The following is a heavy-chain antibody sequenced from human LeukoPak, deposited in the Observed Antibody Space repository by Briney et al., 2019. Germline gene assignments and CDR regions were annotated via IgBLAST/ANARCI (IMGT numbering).Heavy chain of an antibody. CDR3: ASGYNFGSLDF. CDR1: GFTFSNAW. Sequence: GGSLRLSCAASGFTFSNAWMSWVRQAPGKGLEWVSAFYSGGSTFYADSVKGRFTISRDNSKNTLYLQMNSLRAEDTAVYYCASGYNFGSLDFWGQGTLVTVS. V-gene: IGHV3-53*01. D-gene: IGHD5-18*01. CDR2: FYSGGST. J-gene: IGHJ4*02.